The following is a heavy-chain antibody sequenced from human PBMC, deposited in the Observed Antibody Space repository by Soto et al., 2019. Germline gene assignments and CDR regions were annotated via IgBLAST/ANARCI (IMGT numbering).Heavy chain of an antibody. CDR3: ARQIYDSDTGPNFQYYFDS. D-gene: IGHD3-22*01. J-gene: IGHJ4*02. CDR2: IDPSDSQT. CDR1: GYSFAGYW. Sequence: GESRKISCKGSGYSFAGYWITWVRQKPGKGLEWMGRIDPSDSQTYYSPSFRGHVTISVTKSITTVFLQWSSLRASDTAMYYCARQIYDSDTGPNFQYYFDSWGQGTPVTVS. V-gene: IGHV5-10-1*01.